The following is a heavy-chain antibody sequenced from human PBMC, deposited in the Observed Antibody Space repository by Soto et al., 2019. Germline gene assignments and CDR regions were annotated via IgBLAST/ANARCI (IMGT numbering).Heavy chain of an antibody. V-gene: IGHV3-21*01. D-gene: IGHD1-26*01. CDR3: ARDRRVGAGGGGSKAGIDY. Sequence: EVQLVESGGGLVKPGGSLRLSCAASGFTFSSYSMNWVRQAPGKGLEWVSSISSSSSYIYYADSVKGRFTISRDNAKNSLYLQMNSLRAEDTAVYYWARDRRVGAGGGGSKAGIDYWGQGTLVTVSS. J-gene: IGHJ4*02. CDR2: ISSSSSYI. CDR1: GFTFSSYS.